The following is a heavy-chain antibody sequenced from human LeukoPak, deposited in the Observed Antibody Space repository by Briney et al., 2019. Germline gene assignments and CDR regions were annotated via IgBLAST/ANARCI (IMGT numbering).Heavy chain of an antibody. J-gene: IGHJ4*02. Sequence: SETLSLTCTVSGGFISSGSYYWSWIRQPAGKGLEWIGRFYISGSTNYNPSLKSRLTVSVDTSKNQFSLKLSSVTAADTAVYYCARNEHYDSWSGYLGYFDYWGQGTLVTVSS. V-gene: IGHV4-61*02. CDR3: ARNEHYDSWSGYLGYFDY. CDR2: FYISGST. CDR1: GGFISSGSYY. D-gene: IGHD3-3*01.